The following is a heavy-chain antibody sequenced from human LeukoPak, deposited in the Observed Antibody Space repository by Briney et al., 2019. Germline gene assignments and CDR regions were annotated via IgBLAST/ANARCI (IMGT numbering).Heavy chain of an antibody. CDR3: AKALIPRDTAMVKGY. CDR1: GFTFSSYG. D-gene: IGHD5-18*01. V-gene: IGHV3-33*06. J-gene: IGHJ4*01. CDR2: IWYDGTNK. Sequence: GGSLRLSCAASGFTFSSYGMHWVRQAPGKGLEWVAVIWYDGTNKYYADSVKGRFTVSRDNSKNTLYLQMNSLRAEDTAVYYCAKALIPRDTAMVKGYWGQGTLVTASS.